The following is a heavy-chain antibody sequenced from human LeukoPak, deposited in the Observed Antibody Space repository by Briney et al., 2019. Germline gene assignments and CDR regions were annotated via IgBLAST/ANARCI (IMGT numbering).Heavy chain of an antibody. V-gene: IGHV4-39*01. Sequence: SETLSLTCTVSGGSISSSSYYWAWIRQPPGKGLEWIGSFYFSGSTYYNPSLKSRVTISVDTSKNQFPLKLSSVTAADTAVYYCASPTVADAFDIWGQGTMVTVSS. CDR3: ASPTVADAFDI. J-gene: IGHJ3*02. D-gene: IGHD4-23*01. CDR2: FYFSGST. CDR1: GGSISSSSYY.